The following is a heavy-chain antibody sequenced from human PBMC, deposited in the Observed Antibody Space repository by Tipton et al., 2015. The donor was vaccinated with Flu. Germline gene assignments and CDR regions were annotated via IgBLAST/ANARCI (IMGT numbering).Heavy chain of an antibody. CDR2: IHYSGST. D-gene: IGHD6-6*01. CDR1: GGSISSGTYH. CDR3: ARDPWAVPYYVDY. V-gene: IGHV4-39*07. Sequence: TLSLTCTVSGGSISSGTYHWGWIRQPPGKGLEWIGTIHYSGSTYYNPPPKSRATISVDTSKNQFSLKVSSVTAADTAIYFCARDPWAVPYYVDYWGQGTLITVSS. J-gene: IGHJ4*02.